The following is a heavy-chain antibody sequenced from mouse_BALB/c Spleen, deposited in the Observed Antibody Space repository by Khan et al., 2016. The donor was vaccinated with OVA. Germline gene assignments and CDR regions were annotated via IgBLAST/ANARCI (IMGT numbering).Heavy chain of an antibody. CDR1: GYSITSDYA. CDR2: ISYSGST. Sequence: EVKLLESGPGLVKPSQSLSLTCTVTGYSITSDYAWNWIRQFPGNKLEWMGYISYSGSTSYNPSLKSRISLTRDKSKNPFFLQLNSVTTEDTATYYCARALIYYYCSSPYWGQGTLVTGSA. V-gene: IGHV3-2*02. CDR3: ARALIYYYCSSPY. D-gene: IGHD1-1*01. J-gene: IGHJ3*01.